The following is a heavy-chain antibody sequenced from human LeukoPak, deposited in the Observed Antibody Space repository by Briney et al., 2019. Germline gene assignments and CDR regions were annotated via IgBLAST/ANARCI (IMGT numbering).Heavy chain of an antibody. CDR2: INPNSGGT. Sequence: ASVKVSCKASGYTFTGYYMHWVRQAPGQGLEWMGWINPNSGGTNYAQKFQGRVTMTRDTSISTAYMGLSRLRSDDTAVYYCASGPQMYSSSWYNWFDPWGQGTLVTVSS. J-gene: IGHJ5*02. CDR1: GYTFTGYY. V-gene: IGHV1-2*02. CDR3: ASGPQMYSSSWYNWFDP. D-gene: IGHD6-13*01.